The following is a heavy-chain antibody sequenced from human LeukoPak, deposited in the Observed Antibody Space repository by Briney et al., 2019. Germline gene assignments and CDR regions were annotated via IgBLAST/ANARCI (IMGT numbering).Heavy chain of an antibody. D-gene: IGHD3-3*01. V-gene: IGHV3-23*01. CDR2: ISGSGGST. CDR3: AKGSRFGVVIIPYFDY. CDR1: GFTFSSYA. Sequence: GGSLRLSCAASGFTFSSYAMSWVRQAPGKGLEWVSAISGSGGSTYYADSVKGRFTITRDNSQNTLYVQMNSLRAEDTAVYYCAKGSRFGVVIIPYFDYWGQGTLVTVSS. J-gene: IGHJ4*02.